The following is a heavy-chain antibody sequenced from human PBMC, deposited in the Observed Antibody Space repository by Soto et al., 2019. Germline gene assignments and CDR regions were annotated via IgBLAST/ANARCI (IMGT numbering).Heavy chain of an antibody. V-gene: IGHV4-59*08. Sequence: QVQLQESGPGLVKPSETLSLTCTVSGGSLSSYYWSWIRQPPGKGLEWIGYIYYSGSTNYNPSLKCRVTISVDTSKNQFSLRLRSVTAADTAVYYCARRWGEALDYWGQGTLVTVSS. CDR1: GGSLSSYY. CDR2: IYYSGST. CDR3: ARRWGEALDY. D-gene: IGHD3-16*01. J-gene: IGHJ4*02.